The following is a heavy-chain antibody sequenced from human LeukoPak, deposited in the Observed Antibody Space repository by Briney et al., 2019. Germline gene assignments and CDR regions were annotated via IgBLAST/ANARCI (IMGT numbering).Heavy chain of an antibody. V-gene: IGHV3-21*01. J-gene: IGHJ4*02. Sequence: PGESLRLSCAASGFTFNTYSMNWVRQAPGQGLHWVSSISSGSRYIYYADSVKGRFTISRDNAKNSLYLQMNSLRAEDTAVYYCARDYGNYVYYCDYWGQGTLVTVSS. CDR2: ISSGSRYI. D-gene: IGHD4-11*01. CDR3: ARDYGNYVYYCDY. CDR1: GFTFNTYS.